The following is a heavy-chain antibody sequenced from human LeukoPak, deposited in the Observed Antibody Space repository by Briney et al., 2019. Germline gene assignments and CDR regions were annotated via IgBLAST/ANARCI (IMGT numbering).Heavy chain of an antibody. Sequence: ASVKVSCKASGYTFTGYYMHSVRQAPGQGLEWMGWINPNSGGTNYAQKFQGRVTMTRDTSISTAYMELSRLRSDDTAVYYCARVSRARYCSGGSCYSGLSDPAFDYWGQGTLVTVSS. CDR3: ARVSRARYCSGGSCYSGLSDPAFDY. D-gene: IGHD2-15*01. V-gene: IGHV1-2*02. CDR2: INPNSGGT. CDR1: GYTFTGYY. J-gene: IGHJ4*02.